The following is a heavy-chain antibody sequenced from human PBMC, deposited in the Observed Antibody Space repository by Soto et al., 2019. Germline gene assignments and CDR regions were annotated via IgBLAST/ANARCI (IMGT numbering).Heavy chain of an antibody. CDR1: GFAFSNAW. D-gene: IGHD6-19*01. CDR2: IKRKSDGETT. CDR3: TTGVNQWLANDY. V-gene: IGHV3-15*07. Sequence: EVQLVESGGGLVKPGGSLTLSCAASGFAFSNAWMHWVRQAPGTGLEWVGRIKRKSDGETTDYAAPVRGRFGISRDDSRNTLHLQMNSLRNEETGVYYCTTGVNQWLANDYWGQGTLVTVSS. J-gene: IGHJ4*02.